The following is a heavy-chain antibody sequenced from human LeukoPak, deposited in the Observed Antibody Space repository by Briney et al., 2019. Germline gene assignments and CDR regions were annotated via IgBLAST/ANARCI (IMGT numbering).Heavy chain of an antibody. V-gene: IGHV1-8*02. D-gene: IGHD3-10*01. CDR2: MNPNSGNT. CDR1: GYTFTSYD. J-gene: IGHJ4*02. Sequence: GASVKVSCKASGYTFTSYDINWVRQATGQGLEWMGWMNPNSGNTGYAQKFQGRVTMTRDTSISTAYMELSSLRSEDTAVYYCARHKYAEFGLGIDSWGQGTLVSVSS. CDR3: ARHKYAEFGLGIDS.